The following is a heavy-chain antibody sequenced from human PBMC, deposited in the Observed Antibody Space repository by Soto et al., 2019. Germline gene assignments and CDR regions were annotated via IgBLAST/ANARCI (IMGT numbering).Heavy chain of an antibody. V-gene: IGHV3-33*01. CDR2: IWYDGSNK. J-gene: IGHJ6*03. CDR1: GFTFSSYG. Sequence: SLRLSCAASGFTFSSYGMHWVRQAPGKGLEWVAVIWYDGSNKYYADSVKGRFTISRDNSKNTLYLQMNSLRAEDTAVYYCARGDSGYDSRYYYYYMDVWGKGTTVTVSS. D-gene: IGHD5-12*01. CDR3: ARGDSGYDSRYYYYYMDV.